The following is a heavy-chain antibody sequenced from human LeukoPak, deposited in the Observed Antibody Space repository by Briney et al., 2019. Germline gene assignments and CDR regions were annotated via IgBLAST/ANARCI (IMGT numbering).Heavy chain of an antibody. CDR2: IIPIFGTA. CDR3: ARGKGYCSSTTCYTGSRSLDY. D-gene: IGHD2-2*02. V-gene: IGHV1-69*13. CDR1: GGTFSSYA. J-gene: IGHJ4*02. Sequence: ASVKVSCKASGGTFSSYAISWVRQAPGQGLGWMGGIIPIFGTANYAQKFQGRVTITADESTSTAYMELSSLRSEDTAVYYCARGKGYCSSTTCYTGSRSLDYWGQGTLVTVSS.